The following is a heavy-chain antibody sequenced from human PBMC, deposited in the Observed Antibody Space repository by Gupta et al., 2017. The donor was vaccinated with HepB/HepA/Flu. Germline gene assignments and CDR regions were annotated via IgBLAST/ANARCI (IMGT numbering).Heavy chain of an antibody. CDR2: ISSSGKAV. Sequence: EVQLVESGGGLVQPGGSLRLSCAASGFTFSNYEMNWVRQAPGKGLEWVSYISSSGKAVYYADSVKGRFTISRNNAKNSLYLQMYSLRAEDTAVYYCARDTTPEDGGYYYYGMDFWGQGTTVTVSS. J-gene: IGHJ6*02. V-gene: IGHV3-48*03. CDR3: ARDTTPEDGGYYYYGMDF. CDR1: GFTFSNYE. D-gene: IGHD1-14*01.